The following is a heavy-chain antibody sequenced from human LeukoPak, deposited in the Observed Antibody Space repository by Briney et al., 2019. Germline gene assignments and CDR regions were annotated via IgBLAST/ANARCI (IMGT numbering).Heavy chain of an antibody. CDR3: ARAKIPIYSSKLWFDP. Sequence: ASVKVSCKASGYTFTSYGISWVRQAPGQGLEWMVWISAYNGNTNYAQKLQGRVTMTTDTSTNTADMELRSLRSDDTAVYYCARAKIPIYSSKLWFDPWGQGTLVTVSS. J-gene: IGHJ5*02. D-gene: IGHD6-13*01. CDR1: GYTFTSYG. V-gene: IGHV1-18*01. CDR2: ISAYNGNT.